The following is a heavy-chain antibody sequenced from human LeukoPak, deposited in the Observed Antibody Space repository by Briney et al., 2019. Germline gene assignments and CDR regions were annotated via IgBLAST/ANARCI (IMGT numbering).Heavy chain of an antibody. J-gene: IGHJ4*02. CDR1: GFTFSSYS. D-gene: IGHD2-2*01. Sequence: GGSLRLSCAASGFTFSSYSMNWVRQAPGKGLEWVSYISSSSSTIYYADSVKGRFTISRDNAKNSLYLQMNSLRAEDTAVYYCARDPCYDDGDYWGQGTLVTVSS. V-gene: IGHV3-48*04. CDR2: ISSSSSTI. CDR3: ARDPCYDDGDY.